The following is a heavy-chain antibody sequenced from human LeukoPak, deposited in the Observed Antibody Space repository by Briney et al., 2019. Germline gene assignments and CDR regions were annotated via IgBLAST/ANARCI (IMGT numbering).Heavy chain of an antibody. CDR3: AKDVDSSGYYLSFDY. J-gene: IGHJ4*02. CDR1: GFTFSSYA. D-gene: IGHD3-22*01. V-gene: IGHV3-23*01. Sequence: GGSLRLSCAASGFTFSSYAMSWVRQAPGKGLEWVSAISGSGGNTYYADSVKGRFTLSIDNSKNTLYLQMNSLRAEDTAVYYCAKDVDSSGYYLSFDYWGQGTLVTVSS. CDR2: ISGSGGNT.